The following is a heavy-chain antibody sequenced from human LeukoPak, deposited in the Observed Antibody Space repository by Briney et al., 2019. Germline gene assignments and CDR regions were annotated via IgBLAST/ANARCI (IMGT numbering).Heavy chain of an antibody. V-gene: IGHV3-7*01. D-gene: IGHD6-19*01. CDR2: IKQDGSEK. CDR3: AREKEQWLDDAFDI. CDR1: GFTFSSYE. Sequence: GGSLRLSCAASGFTFSSYEMNWVRQAPGKGLEWVANIKQDGSEKYYVDSVKGRFTISRDNAKNSLYLQMNSLRAEDTAVYYCAREKEQWLDDAFDIWGQGTMVTVSS. J-gene: IGHJ3*02.